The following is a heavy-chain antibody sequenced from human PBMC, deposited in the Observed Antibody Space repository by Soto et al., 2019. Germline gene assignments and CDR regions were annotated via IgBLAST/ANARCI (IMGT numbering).Heavy chain of an antibody. D-gene: IGHD3-22*01. CDR3: ARMSYYYDKWYFDL. CDR2: VYYSGST. J-gene: IGHJ2*01. CDR1: CDSINNNDYY. Sequence: SETLSLTCTVSCDSINNNDYYWNWIRQTPGKGLEWIGYVYYSGSTYYIPSLKSRLSMSVDTSKNQFSLELSSVTAADTAIYYCARMSYYYDKWYFDLWGRGTLVTVSS. V-gene: IGHV4-30-4*01.